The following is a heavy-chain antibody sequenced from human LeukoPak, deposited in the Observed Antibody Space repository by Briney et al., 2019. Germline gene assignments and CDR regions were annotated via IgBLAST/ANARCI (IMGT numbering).Heavy chain of an antibody. V-gene: IGHV1-69*13. CDR3: ASSEYQLLMVAFDY. Sequence: SVKVSCKASGGTFSSYAINWVRQAPGQGLEWMGGIIPIFGTANYAQKFQGRVTITADESTSTAYMELSSLRSEDTAVHYCASSEYQLLMVAFDYWGQGTLVTVSS. J-gene: IGHJ4*02. CDR1: GGTFSSYA. CDR2: IIPIFGTA. D-gene: IGHD2-2*01.